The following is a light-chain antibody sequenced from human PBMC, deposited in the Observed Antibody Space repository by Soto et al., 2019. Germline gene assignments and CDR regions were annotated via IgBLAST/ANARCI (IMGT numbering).Light chain of an antibody. V-gene: IGLV2-14*01. CDR3: SSYTGSSTLVV. J-gene: IGLJ2*01. CDR1: SSDVGGYNY. CDR2: DVS. Sequence: QSALTQPASVSGSPGQSITISCTGTSSDVGGYNYVSWYQQHPGKAPKVMMYDVSNRPSGVSNRFSGSKSGNTASLTISGLQAEDEADYYCSSYTGSSTLVVFGGGTKLTVL.